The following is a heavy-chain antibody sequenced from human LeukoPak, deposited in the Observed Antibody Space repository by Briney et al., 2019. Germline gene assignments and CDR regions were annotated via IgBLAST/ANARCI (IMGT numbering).Heavy chain of an antibody. V-gene: IGHV1-18*01. CDR1: GYTFTSYG. CDR2: ISAYNGNT. D-gene: IGHD3-3*01. Sequence: ASVKVSCTASGYTFTSYGISWVRQAPGQGLEWMGWISAYNGNTNYAQKLQGRVTMTTDTSTSTAYMELRSLRSDDTAVYYCARDVGPYYDFWSGYYTDEDYFDYWGQGTLVTVSS. CDR3: ARDVGPYYDFWSGYYTDEDYFDY. J-gene: IGHJ4*02.